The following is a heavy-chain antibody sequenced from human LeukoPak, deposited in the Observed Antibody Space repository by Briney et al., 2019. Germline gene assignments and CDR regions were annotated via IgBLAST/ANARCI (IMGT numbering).Heavy chain of an antibody. Sequence: SETLSLTCSVSGGSVSFYYWTWLRQSAGKGLEWIGSVYAGGNSNYNPSLKSRTTLSIDTSKNEFSLMLTSVTAADTAIYYCARDSRYHDFWSGYIDYWGQGILVTVSS. CDR2: VYAGGNS. CDR3: ARDSRYHDFWSGYIDY. D-gene: IGHD3-3*01. J-gene: IGHJ4*02. V-gene: IGHV4-4*07. CDR1: GGSVSFYY.